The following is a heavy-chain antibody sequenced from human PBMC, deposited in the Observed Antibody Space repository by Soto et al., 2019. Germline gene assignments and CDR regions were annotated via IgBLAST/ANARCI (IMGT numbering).Heavy chain of an antibody. Sequence: SEALSLTSTVSVDSITTYYWSWIRQPAGKGLEWIGRIDTSGNTNYNPSLKSRVTMSVDTSKKQFSLKLTSVTAADTAVYYCARYSNNWFQTEGMDVWGQGTTVTVSS. CDR2: IDTSGNT. V-gene: IGHV4-4*07. J-gene: IGHJ6*02. CDR3: ARYSNNWFQTEGMDV. CDR1: VDSITTYY. D-gene: IGHD6-13*01.